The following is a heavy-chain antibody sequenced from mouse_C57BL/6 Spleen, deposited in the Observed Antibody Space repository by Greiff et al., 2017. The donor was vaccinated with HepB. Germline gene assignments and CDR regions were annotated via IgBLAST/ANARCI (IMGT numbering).Heavy chain of an antibody. CDR2: ISSGGSYT. Sequence: DVKLVESGGDLVKPGGSLKLSCAASGFTFSSYGMSWVRQTPDKRLEWVATISSGGSYTYYPDSVKGRFTISRDNAKNTLYLQMSSLKSEDTAMYYCARQGRAWFAYWGQGTLVTVSA. CDR3: ARQGRAWFAY. J-gene: IGHJ3*01. V-gene: IGHV5-6*02. CDR1: GFTFSSYG.